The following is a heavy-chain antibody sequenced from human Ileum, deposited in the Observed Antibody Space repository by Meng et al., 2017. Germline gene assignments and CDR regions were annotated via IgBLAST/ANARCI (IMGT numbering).Heavy chain of an antibody. CDR3: ARDHMGSLDY. CDR2: AST. V-gene: IGHV4-61*08. CDR1: GGSVSRAGYQ. Sequence: QVQLQQSAPGLVRPARPLSLISTVPGGSVSRAGYQWGWIRQPPGKGLEWIGYASTNYNPSLKSRVTISLDTSRNQFSLSLSSVTAADTAVYYCARDHMGSLDYWGQGILVTVSS. J-gene: IGHJ4*02. D-gene: IGHD1-26*01.